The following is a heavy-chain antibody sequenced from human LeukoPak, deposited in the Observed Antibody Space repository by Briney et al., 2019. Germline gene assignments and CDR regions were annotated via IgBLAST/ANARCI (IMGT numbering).Heavy chain of an antibody. CDR2: ISSSGSTI. J-gene: IGHJ6*03. CDR3: ARDLTSYYYYMDV. V-gene: IGHV3-48*01. Sequence: PGGSLRLSCAASGFTFSSYSKNWVRLAPGKGLEWVSYISSSGSTIYSADSVKGRFTISRDNAKNSLYLQVNSLRAEDTAVYYCARDLTSYYYYMDVWGKGTTVTVSS. CDR1: GFTFSSYS.